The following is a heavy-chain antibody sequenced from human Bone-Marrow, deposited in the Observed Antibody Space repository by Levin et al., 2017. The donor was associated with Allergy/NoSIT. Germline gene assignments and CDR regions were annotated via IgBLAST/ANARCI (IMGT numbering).Heavy chain of an antibody. CDR3: ATDRIAVGAPYFFDN. V-gene: IGHV3-11*05. J-gene: IGHJ4*02. CDR1: GFSFSDYY. CDR2: ISRSSHYQ. D-gene: IGHD6-19*01. Sequence: GGSLRLSCAASGFSFSDYYMTWIRQPPGKGLEWVSSISRSSHYQDYVDSVKGRFTISRDNDKNSLFLQMNSLRAEDTAVYYCATDRIAVGAPYFFDNWGQGTLVTVSS.